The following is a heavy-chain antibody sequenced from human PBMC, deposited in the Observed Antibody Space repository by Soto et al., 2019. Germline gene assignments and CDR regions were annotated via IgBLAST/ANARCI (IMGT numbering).Heavy chain of an antibody. CDR2: IYPGGVNI. CDR1: GYSFTSHY. D-gene: IGHD3-22*01. CDR3: ARGKETYYDSSCYYLRDNWFDP. V-gene: IGHV1-46*03. J-gene: IGHJ5*02. Sequence: GASVKVSCKAIGYSFTSHYMHWVRQAPGQGLEWMGTIYPGGVNIGYAQKFKGRVTMTKDTSTSTVYMELNSLTSEDTAVYYCARGKETYYDSSCYYLRDNWFDPWGQGTLVTVSS.